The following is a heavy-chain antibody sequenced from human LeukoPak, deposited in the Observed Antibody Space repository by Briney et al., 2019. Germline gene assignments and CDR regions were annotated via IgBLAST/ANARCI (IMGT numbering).Heavy chain of an antibody. CDR1: GGSISSYS. Sequence: SETLSLTCTVSGGSISSYSWRWIRQPPGKGLEWIAYIYYSGSINYNPSLKSRVTISVDTSKNQFSLKLSSVTAADTAVYYCARGKTCFDPWGQGTLVTVSS. CDR3: ARGKTCFDP. J-gene: IGHJ5*02. CDR2: IYYSGSI. V-gene: IGHV4-59*01.